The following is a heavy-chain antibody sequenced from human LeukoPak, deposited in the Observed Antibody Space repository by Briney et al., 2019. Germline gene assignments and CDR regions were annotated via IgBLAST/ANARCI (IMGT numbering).Heavy chain of an antibody. CDR2: IYTSGST. V-gene: IGHV4-61*02. CDR1: GGSISSGSYY. CDR3: ARGSSGFNWFDP. Sequence: SETLSLTCTVSGGSISSGSYYWSWIRQPAGKGLEWIGRIYTSGSTNYNPSLKSRVTISVDTSKNQFSLKLSSVTAADTAVCYCARGSSGFNWFDPWGQGTLVTVSS. J-gene: IGHJ5*02. D-gene: IGHD3-22*01.